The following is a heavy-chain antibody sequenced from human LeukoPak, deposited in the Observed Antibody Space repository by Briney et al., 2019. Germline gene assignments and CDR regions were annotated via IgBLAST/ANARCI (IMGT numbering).Heavy chain of an antibody. J-gene: IGHJ4*02. CDR3: ASTPAGQYYDFWSGYFY. CDR2: IYYSGST. V-gene: IGHV4-39*01. D-gene: IGHD3-3*01. CDR1: GGSISSSSYY. Sequence: PSQTLSLTCTVSGGSISSSSYYWGWIRPPPGKGLEWYGSIYYSGSTYYNPSLKSRVTISVDTYKNLYSLKMSSVTAADTAVYFCASTPAGQYYDFWSGYFYWGQGTLVTVSS.